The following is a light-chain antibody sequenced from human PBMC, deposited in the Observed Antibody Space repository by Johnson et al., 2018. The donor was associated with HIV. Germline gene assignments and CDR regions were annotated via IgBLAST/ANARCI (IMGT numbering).Light chain of an antibody. CDR3: GTWDSSLSGV. CDR1: NSNIGNNY. CDR2: ENN. Sequence: QSVLTQPPSVSAAPGQKVTISCSGSNSNIGNNYVSWYQHLPGTGPKLLIYENNKRPSGIPDRFSGSKSGTSATLGITGLPTGDEADYYCGTWDSSLSGVFGTVTKVTVL. V-gene: IGLV1-51*02. J-gene: IGLJ1*01.